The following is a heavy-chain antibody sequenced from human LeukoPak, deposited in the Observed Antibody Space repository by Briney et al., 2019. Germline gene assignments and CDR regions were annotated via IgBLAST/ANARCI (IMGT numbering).Heavy chain of an antibody. CDR2: ITPGGAST. CDR3: AVMHGYYDGSGYWVQ. CDR1: GFTFSSYG. V-gene: IGHV3-23*01. D-gene: IGHD3-22*01. J-gene: IGHJ4*02. Sequence: GGSLRLSCAASGFTFSSYGMSWVRQAPGQGLEWVSFITPGGASTSYADSVKGRFTISGDNPRNTLYMQMNSLRDEDTALYYCAVMHGYYDGSGYWVQWGQGTLVTVSS.